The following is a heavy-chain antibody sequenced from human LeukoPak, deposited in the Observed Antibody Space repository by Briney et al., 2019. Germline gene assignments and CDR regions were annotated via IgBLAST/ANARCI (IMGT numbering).Heavy chain of an antibody. CDR1: EGTFSSYA. CDR3: ARGGSYSPASDY. D-gene: IGHD1-26*01. J-gene: IGHJ4*02. Sequence: SVKVSCKASEGTFSSYAISWVRQAPGQGLEWMGRIIPILGIANYAQKFQGRVTITADKSTSTAYMELSSLRSEDTAVYYCARGGSYSPASDYWGQGTLVTVSS. CDR2: IIPILGIA. V-gene: IGHV1-69*04.